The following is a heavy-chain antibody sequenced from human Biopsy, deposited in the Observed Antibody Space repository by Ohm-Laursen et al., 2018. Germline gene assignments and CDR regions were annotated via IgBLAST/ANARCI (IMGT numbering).Heavy chain of an antibody. D-gene: IGHD3-3*01. Sequence: SVKVSCKASSYTFTDYNIHWMRQAPGQGLEWMGRIIPILRTTTYAPKFQGRVTFTADKSSSTAYLELSSLTSEDTAMFYCARGPGKLWSGYYTWGQGSLVSVSS. CDR3: ARGPGKLWSGYYT. J-gene: IGHJ5*02. CDR1: SYTFTDYN. V-gene: IGHV1-69*08. CDR2: IIPILRTT.